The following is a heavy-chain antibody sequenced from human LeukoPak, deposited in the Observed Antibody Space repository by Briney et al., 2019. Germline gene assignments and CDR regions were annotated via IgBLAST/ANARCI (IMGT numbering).Heavy chain of an antibody. D-gene: IGHD6-19*01. CDR3: ARVTAVAGFDC. Sequence: GGSLRLSCAVSGFTFRNYWMAWVRQAPGKGLEWVANIKQDGRDKYYVDSVKGRFTISKDNAKNSLYLQMNSLGPEDTAVYYCARVTAVAGFDCWGQGTLVTVSS. J-gene: IGHJ4*02. V-gene: IGHV3-7*03. CDR2: IKQDGRDK. CDR1: GFTFRNYW.